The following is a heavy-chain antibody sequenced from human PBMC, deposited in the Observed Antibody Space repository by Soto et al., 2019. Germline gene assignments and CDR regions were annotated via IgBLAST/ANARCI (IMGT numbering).Heavy chain of an antibody. CDR2: ISGSGGST. CDR3: AKDVAAAGTFDI. J-gene: IGHJ4*02. Sequence: GGLMRHSCAAADVHTGGHAMILVSKAPGKGLEWVSAISGSGGSTYYADSVKGRFTISRDNSKNTLYLQMNSLRAEDTAVYYCAKDVAAAGTFDIRGQGTLVSVSS. CDR1: DVHTGGHA. V-gene: IGHV3-23*01. D-gene: IGHD6-13*01.